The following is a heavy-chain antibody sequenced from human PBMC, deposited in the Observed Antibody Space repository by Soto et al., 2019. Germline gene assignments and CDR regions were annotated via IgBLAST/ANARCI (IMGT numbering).Heavy chain of an antibody. CDR2: ISAYNGNT. Sequence: ASVKVSCKASGYTLTSYGISCVRQAPGQGLEWMGWISAYNGNTNYAQKLQGRVTMTTDTSTSTAYMELRSLRSDDTAVYYCARAHYGDYRDAFDIWGQGTMVTVSS. CDR3: ARAHYGDYRDAFDI. J-gene: IGHJ3*02. D-gene: IGHD4-17*01. CDR1: GYTLTSYG. V-gene: IGHV1-18*01.